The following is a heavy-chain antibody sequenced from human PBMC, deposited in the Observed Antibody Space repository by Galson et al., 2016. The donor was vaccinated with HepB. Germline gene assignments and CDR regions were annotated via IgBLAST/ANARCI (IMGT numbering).Heavy chain of an antibody. J-gene: IGHJ4*02. CDR3: TSGLVRGVISF. D-gene: IGHD3-10*01. CDR2: IFYSASS. CDR1: GSSISSGGYY. Sequence: TLSLTCSVSGSSISSGGYYWSWIRQHPGKGLEWIGYIFYSASSFYNPSLKSRVTISVDTSKNQFSLKLSSVTAADTAVYHCTSGLVRGVISFWGQGFLVSVSS. V-gene: IGHV4-31*03.